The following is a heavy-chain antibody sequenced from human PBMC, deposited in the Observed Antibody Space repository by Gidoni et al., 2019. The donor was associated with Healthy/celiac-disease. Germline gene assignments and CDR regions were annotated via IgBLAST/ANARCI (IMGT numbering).Heavy chain of an antibody. CDR2: IWYDGSNK. Sequence: QVQLVESGGGVVQPGRSLRLSCAASGFTFSSYGMHWVRQAPGKGLEWVAVIWYDGSNKYYADSVKGRFTISRDNSKNTLYLQMNSLRAEDTAVYYCARDDPGDSGWPYWGQGTLVTVSS. D-gene: IGHD6-19*01. CDR1: GFTFSSYG. V-gene: IGHV3-33*01. CDR3: ARDDPGDSGWPY. J-gene: IGHJ4*02.